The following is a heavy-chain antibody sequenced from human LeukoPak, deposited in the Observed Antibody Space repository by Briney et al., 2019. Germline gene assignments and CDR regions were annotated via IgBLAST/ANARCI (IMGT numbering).Heavy chain of an antibody. V-gene: IGHV3-23*01. Sequence: PGGSLRLSCAASGSTFSSYAMSWVRQAPGKGLELVSAISGSGGSTYYADSVKGRFTISRDNSKNTLYLQMNSLRAEDTAVYYCAKDTQYCSGGSCYSPDYWGQGTLVTVSP. D-gene: IGHD2-15*01. CDR1: GSTFSSYA. CDR2: ISGSGGST. CDR3: AKDTQYCSGGSCYSPDY. J-gene: IGHJ4*02.